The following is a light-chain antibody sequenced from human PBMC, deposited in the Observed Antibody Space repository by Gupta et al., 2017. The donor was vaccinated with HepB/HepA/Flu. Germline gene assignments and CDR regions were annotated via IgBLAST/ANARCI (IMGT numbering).Light chain of an antibody. J-gene: IGKJ1*01. CDR1: QSISSW. Sequence: DIQMTQYPSTLSASVGDRVTITCRASQSISSWLAWYQQKPGKAPKLLIYKASRLASVVPSRFSGSGSRTEFTLTISRLQPDDFATYYCQHYNSYWTFGQGTKVEIK. V-gene: IGKV1-5*03. CDR3: QHYNSYWT. CDR2: KAS.